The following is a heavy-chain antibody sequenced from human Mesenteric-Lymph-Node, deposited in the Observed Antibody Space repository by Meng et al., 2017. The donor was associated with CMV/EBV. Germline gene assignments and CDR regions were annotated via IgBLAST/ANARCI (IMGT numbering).Heavy chain of an antibody. Sequence: GESLKISCAASGFTFSSYSMAWVRQAPGKGLEWVANIRQDGTEQYYVDSVEGRFTISRDNAKNTLYLQMTSLRTEDTAVYYCANLLGRRGSVDYWGQGTLVTVSS. CDR1: GFTFSSYS. J-gene: IGHJ4*02. V-gene: IGHV3-7*03. CDR3: ANLLGRRGSVDY. CDR2: IRQDGTEQ. D-gene: IGHD2-8*02.